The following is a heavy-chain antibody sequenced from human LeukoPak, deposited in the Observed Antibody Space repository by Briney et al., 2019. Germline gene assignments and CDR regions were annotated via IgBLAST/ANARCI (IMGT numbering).Heavy chain of an antibody. J-gene: IGHJ6*04. D-gene: IGHD3-16*01. Sequence: GGSVTLFCAASRLSISFYWMRWVRQVPGKGLEWVANINQEGTEKNYVDSVKGRFTISRDNAKNSVYLQMNSLRDEDTAVYYCARDPEGDDYDMDVWGNRSTGTVSS. V-gene: IGHV3-7*04. CDR3: ARDPEGDDYDMDV. CDR1: RLSISFYW. CDR2: INQEGTEK.